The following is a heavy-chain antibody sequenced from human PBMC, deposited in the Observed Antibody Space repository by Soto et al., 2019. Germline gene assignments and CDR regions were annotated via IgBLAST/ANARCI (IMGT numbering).Heavy chain of an antibody. D-gene: IGHD2-21*02. CDR1: GGTFSNHA. CDR3: ARDDATYCGGDCYRYFYYGMDV. CDR2: IIPMFPTA. J-gene: IGHJ6*02. Sequence: SVKVSCKASGGTFSNHAISWVRQAPGQGLEWVGGIIPMFPTADYAQRFQGRVTITADDSTTTVYMELSGLRSEDTAMYYCARDDATYCGGDCYRYFYYGMDVWGQGTTVTSP. V-gene: IGHV1-69*13.